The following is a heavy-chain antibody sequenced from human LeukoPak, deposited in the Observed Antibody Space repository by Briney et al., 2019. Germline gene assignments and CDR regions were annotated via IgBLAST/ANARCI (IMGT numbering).Heavy chain of an antibody. CDR3: ARYSGTKRDFDY. Sequence: PSQTLSLTCTVSGGSISNDGYYWSWIRRHPGKGLEWIGYIYYSGITYYNPSLKSRVTISVDTSKNQFSLKLSSVTAADTALYYCARYSGTKRDFDYWGQGTLVTVSS. CDR2: IYYSGIT. D-gene: IGHD5-12*01. V-gene: IGHV4-31*03. J-gene: IGHJ4*02. CDR1: GGSISNDGYY.